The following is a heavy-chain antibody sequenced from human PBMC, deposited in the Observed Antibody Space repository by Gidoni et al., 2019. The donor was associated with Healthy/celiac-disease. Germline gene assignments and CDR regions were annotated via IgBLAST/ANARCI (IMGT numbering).Heavy chain of an antibody. D-gene: IGHD3-22*01. V-gene: IGHV3-9*01. J-gene: IGHJ4*02. CDR2: ISWNSGSI. CDR3: AKDYRRGYYDRSGNLAGGYFDY. CDR1: GFTFDDYA. Sequence: EVQLVESGGGLVQPGRSLRISCTASGFTFDDYAIPWFRRAPGKGLEWVSGISWNSGSIGYADSVKGRFTISRDNAKNSLFLQMNSLRADDTALYYCAKDYRRGYYDRSGNLAGGYFDYWGQGTLVTVSS.